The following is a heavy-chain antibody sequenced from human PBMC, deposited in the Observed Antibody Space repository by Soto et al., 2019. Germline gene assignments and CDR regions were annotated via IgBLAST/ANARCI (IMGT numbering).Heavy chain of an antibody. CDR1: GYTFTSYD. J-gene: IGHJ6*02. CDR2: MNPNSGNT. Sequence: ASVKVSCKASGYTFTSYDINWVRQATGQGLEWMGWMNPNSGNTGYAQKFQGRVTMTRNTSISTAYMELSSLRSEDKAVYYCARRNPYDFWSGSTQDVWGQGTTVTVSS. D-gene: IGHD3-3*01. CDR3: ARRNPYDFWSGSTQDV. V-gene: IGHV1-8*01.